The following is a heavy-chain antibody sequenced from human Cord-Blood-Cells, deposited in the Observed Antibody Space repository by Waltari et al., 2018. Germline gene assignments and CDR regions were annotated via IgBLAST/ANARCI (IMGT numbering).Heavy chain of an antibody. V-gene: IGHV3-74*01. CDR1: GFTFSSYW. CDR3: ARELTPTIVVVPAADAFDI. Sequence: EVQLVESGGGLVQPGGSLRLSCAASGFTFSSYWMHWVRQAPGKGLVWVSRINSDGSSTSYADSVKGRFTISRDNAKNTLYLQMNSLRAEDTAVYYCARELTPTIVVVPAADAFDIWGQGTMVTVSS. J-gene: IGHJ3*02. D-gene: IGHD2-2*01. CDR2: INSDGSST.